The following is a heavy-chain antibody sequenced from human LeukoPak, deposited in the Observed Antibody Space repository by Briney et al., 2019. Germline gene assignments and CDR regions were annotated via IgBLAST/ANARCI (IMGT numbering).Heavy chain of an antibody. CDR1: GYTFIGYY. CDR3: ARDTGTADFGEVLDPNWFDP. J-gene: IGHJ5*02. Sequence: ASVKVSCKASGYTFIGYYIHWVRQAPGQGLEWMGWINPNSGGTNYAQKFQGRVTMTRDTSISTAYMELSRLRSDDTAVYYCARDTGTADFGEVLDPNWFDPWGQGTLVTVSS. CDR2: INPNSGGT. D-gene: IGHD3-3*01. V-gene: IGHV1-2*02.